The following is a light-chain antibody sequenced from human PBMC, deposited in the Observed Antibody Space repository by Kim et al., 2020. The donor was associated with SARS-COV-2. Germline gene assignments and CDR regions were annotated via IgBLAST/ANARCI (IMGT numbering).Light chain of an antibody. CDR3: ASHGGYDYG. J-gene: IGLJ1*01. Sequence: GQSVAISCSGTRCYFGSYKYVSWYQQHPGKSPNLILYEVTKRPSGVPDRFSGSMSGNTASLTVSGLQAEDEADYYCASHGGYDYGFGTGTKVTVL. CDR2: EVT. V-gene: IGLV2-8*01. CDR1: RCYFGSYKY.